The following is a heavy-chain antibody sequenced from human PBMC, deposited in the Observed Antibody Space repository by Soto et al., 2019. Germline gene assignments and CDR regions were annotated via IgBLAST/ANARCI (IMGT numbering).Heavy chain of an antibody. V-gene: IGHV3-33*01. J-gene: IGHJ4*02. D-gene: IGHD2-15*01. CDR1: GFTFSSYG. CDR3: ARDGEDRSGGSCYSDY. Sequence: QVQLVESGGGVVQPGRSLRLSCAASGFTFSSYGMHWVRQAPGKGLEWVAVIWYDGSNKYYADSVKGRFTISRNNSKNTLYLQMNSLRAEDTAVYYCARDGEDRSGGSCYSDYWGQGTLVTVSS. CDR2: IWYDGSNK.